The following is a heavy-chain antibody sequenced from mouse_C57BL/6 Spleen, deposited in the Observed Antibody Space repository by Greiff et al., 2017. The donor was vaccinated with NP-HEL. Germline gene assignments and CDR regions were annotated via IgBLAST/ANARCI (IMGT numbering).Heavy chain of an antibody. CDR1: GYTFTDYN. Sequence: VQLQQSGPELVKPGTSVKMSCKASGYTFTDYNMHWLKQSHGKSLEWIGYINPNNGGTSYNQKFKGKATLTVNKSSSTAYMELRSLTSEDSAVYYCARPPYDYDGEGFGYWGKGATLTVS. V-gene: IGHV1-22*01. CDR2: INPNNGGT. D-gene: IGHD2-4*01. J-gene: IGHJ2*01. CDR3: ARPPYDYDGEGFGY.